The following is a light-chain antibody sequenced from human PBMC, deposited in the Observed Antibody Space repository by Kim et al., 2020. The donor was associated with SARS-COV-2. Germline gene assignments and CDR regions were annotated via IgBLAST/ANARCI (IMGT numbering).Light chain of an antibody. Sequence: PAASSGRSCKSHVYSDGNAYLHWFQQRPGQSPRRLIYKVSNRDSGVPDRFSGSGSGTDFTLKISRVGAEDIGVYYCLQGTHWPWTFGQGTKVDIK. J-gene: IGKJ1*01. CDR2: KVS. CDR1: KSHVYSDGNAY. V-gene: IGKV2-30*01. CDR3: LQGTHWPWT.